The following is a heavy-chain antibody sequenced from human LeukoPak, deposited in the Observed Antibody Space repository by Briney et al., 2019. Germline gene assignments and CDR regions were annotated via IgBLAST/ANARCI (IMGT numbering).Heavy chain of an antibody. CDR1: GGSISSSNW. CDR2: IYHSGST. D-gene: IGHD2-8*01. CDR3: ARDRYCTNGVCYEFDY. J-gene: IGHJ4*02. Sequence: SETLSLTCAVSGGSISSSNWWSWVRQPPGKGLEWIGEIYHSGSTNYNPSLKSRVTISVDTSKNQFSLKLSSVTAADTAVYYCARDRYCTNGVCYEFDYWGQGTLVTVSS. V-gene: IGHV4-4*02.